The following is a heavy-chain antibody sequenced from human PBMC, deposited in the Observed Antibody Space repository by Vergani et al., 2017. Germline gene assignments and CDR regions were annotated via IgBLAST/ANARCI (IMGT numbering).Heavy chain of an antibody. Sequence: QVQLVQSGAEVKKPGSSVKVSCKASGGTFSSYALNWVRQAPGQGLEWMGGIIPIFGTAKYAQKFQGRVTITADESTSTAYMELSSLKSEDTAVYYCVFGTLSGYGYWGQGTLVTVSS. V-gene: IGHV1-69*01. D-gene: IGHD5-12*01. CDR1: GGTFSSYA. J-gene: IGHJ4*02. CDR3: VFGTLSGYGY. CDR2: IIPIFGTA.